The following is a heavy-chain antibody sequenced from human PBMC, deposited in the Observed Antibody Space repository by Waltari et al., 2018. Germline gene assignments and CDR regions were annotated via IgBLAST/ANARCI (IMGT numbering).Heavy chain of an antibody. Sequence: LQLQESGPRLVRPSAALSLICRFSGASISSNSHYWAWIRQAPGQGSECIGTVSFSGATYISPPLKSLVSVPRDTSKNQVSLILGSVTAADMAVYYCATYIAASVGTAAFDVWGQGTMVTVSS. CDR2: VSFSGAT. CDR1: GASISSNSHY. V-gene: IGHV4-39*01. D-gene: IGHD1-1*01. J-gene: IGHJ3*01. CDR3: ATYIAASVGTAAFDV.